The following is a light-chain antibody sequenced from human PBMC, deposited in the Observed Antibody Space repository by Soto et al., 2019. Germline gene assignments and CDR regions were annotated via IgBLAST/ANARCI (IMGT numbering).Light chain of an antibody. CDR3: QQYNSHRT. V-gene: IGKV1-5*01. Sequence: DIQLTQFPSTLSASVGDRVTITCRARQSIGRWSAWYQKKRGKAPKVLIYDASTLKRGVPSRFSGSGAGTDFTLTISILQADDFAIYYCQQYNSHRTFGQGTKVDIK. CDR1: QSIGRW. J-gene: IGKJ1*01. CDR2: DAS.